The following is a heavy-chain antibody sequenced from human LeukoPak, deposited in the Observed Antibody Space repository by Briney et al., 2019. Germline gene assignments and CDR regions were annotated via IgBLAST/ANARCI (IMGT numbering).Heavy chain of an antibody. V-gene: IGHV3-20*04. J-gene: IGHJ6*03. CDR1: GFTFADYG. CDR3: ARDRPNYNNYMDV. CDR2: IRWNGDIT. Sequence: GGSPRLSCAASGFTFADYGMNWVRQAPGKGLEWVSGIRWNGDITGYADSVKGRFTISRDDAKNSLYLQVNSLRAEDTALYYCARDRPNYNNYMDVWGKGTTVTVSS.